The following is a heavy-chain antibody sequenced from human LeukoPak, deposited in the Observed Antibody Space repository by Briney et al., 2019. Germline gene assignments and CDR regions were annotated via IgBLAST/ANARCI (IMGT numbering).Heavy chain of an antibody. D-gene: IGHD5-18*01. CDR1: GFTFSSYG. CDR2: IWYDGSNK. Sequence: GGSLRLSCAASGFTFSSYGMHWVRQAPREGLEWVAVIWYDGSNKYYADSVKGRFTISRDNSKNTLYLQMNSLRAEDTAVYYCARADTFDYWGQGTLVTVSS. V-gene: IGHV3-33*01. J-gene: IGHJ4*02. CDR3: ARADTFDY.